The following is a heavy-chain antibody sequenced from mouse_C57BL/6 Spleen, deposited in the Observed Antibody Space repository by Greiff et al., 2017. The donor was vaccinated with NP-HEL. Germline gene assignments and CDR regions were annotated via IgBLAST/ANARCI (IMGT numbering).Heavy chain of an antibody. CDR3: ARGIYYYGSDWYFDV. Sequence: EVHLVESGGGLVKPGGSLKLSCAASGFTFSSYAMSWVRQTPEKRLEWVATISDGGSYTYYPDNVKGRFTISRDNVKNNLYLQMSHLKSEDTAMYYCARGIYYYGSDWYFDVWGTGTTVTVSS. J-gene: IGHJ1*03. V-gene: IGHV5-4*01. CDR1: GFTFSSYA. D-gene: IGHD1-1*01. CDR2: ISDGGSYT.